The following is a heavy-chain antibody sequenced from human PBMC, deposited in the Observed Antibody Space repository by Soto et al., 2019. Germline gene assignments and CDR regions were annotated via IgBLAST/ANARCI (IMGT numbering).Heavy chain of an antibody. V-gene: IGHV1-2*04. Sequence: VKVSCKASGYTFTDYYMHWVRQAPGQGLEWMGWINPNSGGTNYAQKFQGWVTMTRDTSISTAYMELSRLRSDDTAVYYCARAREEEYSSSPHTYYYYYGMDVWGQGTTVTVSS. CDR2: INPNSGGT. CDR1: GYTFTDYY. D-gene: IGHD6-6*01. CDR3: ARAREEEYSSSPHTYYYYYGMDV. J-gene: IGHJ6*02.